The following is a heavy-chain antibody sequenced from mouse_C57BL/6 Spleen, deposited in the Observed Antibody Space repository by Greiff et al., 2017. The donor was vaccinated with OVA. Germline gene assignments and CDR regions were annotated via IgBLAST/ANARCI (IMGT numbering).Heavy chain of an antibody. CDR3: ARSHPDYFDY. CDR2: IYPGDGDT. CDR1: GYAFSSSW. Sequence: VTLQESGPELVKPGASVKISCKASGYAFSSSWMNWVKQRPGKGLEWIGRIYPGDGDTNYNGKFKGKATLTADKSSSTAYMQLSSLTSEDSAVYFCARSHPDYFDYWGQGTTLTVSS. V-gene: IGHV1-82*01. J-gene: IGHJ2*01.